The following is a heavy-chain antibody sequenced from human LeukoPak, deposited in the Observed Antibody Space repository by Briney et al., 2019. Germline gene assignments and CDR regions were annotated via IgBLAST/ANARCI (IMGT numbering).Heavy chain of an antibody. CDR3: AKSQREMGTITTPLLDY. D-gene: IGHD5-24*01. CDR1: GFTFSSYA. Sequence: PGGSLRLSCAASGFTFSSYAMSWVRQAPGKGLEWVSAISGSGGSTYYADSAKGRFTISRDNSKNTLYLQMNSLRAEDTAVYYCAKSQREMGTITTPLLDYWGQGTLVTVSS. CDR2: ISGSGGST. J-gene: IGHJ4*02. V-gene: IGHV3-23*01.